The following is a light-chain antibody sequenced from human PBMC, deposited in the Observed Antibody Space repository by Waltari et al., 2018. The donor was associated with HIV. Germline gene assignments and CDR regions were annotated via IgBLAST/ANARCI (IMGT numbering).Light chain of an antibody. V-gene: IGLV1-44*01. CDR1: DSNIGNTN. J-gene: IGLJ1*01. CDR3: AAWDDSLNAYV. CDR2: SNN. Sequence: QSVLSQPPSASGTPGQRVTISCSGSDSNIGNTNINWHQQFPGTAPRLLIYSNNQRPSGVPDRFSGSKSGTSASLAISGLQSEDEAEYYCAAWDDSLNAYVFGTGTKVTVL.